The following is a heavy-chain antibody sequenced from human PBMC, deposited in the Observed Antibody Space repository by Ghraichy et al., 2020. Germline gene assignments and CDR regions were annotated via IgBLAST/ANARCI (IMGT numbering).Heavy chain of an antibody. CDR2: IFPMFGKV. D-gene: IGHD1-7*01. Sequence: SVKVSCKASGGTLSKYALSWVRQAPGQGLEWMGGIFPMFGKVNYAQNLQGRVTISADESTSTTYMELSSLRSDDTAVYYCARSLGWNSPFLYFDYWGQGTLVTVSS. CDR3: ARSLGWNSPFLYFDY. V-gene: IGHV1-69*13. J-gene: IGHJ4*02. CDR1: GGTLSKYA.